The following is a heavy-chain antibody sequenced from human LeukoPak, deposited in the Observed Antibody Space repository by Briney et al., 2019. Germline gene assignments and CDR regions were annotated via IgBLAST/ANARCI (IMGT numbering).Heavy chain of an antibody. CDR1: GFTFSNYG. CDR3: ARGGGDDAFDI. D-gene: IGHD3-10*01. Sequence: GGSLRLSCAASGFTFSNYGMHRVRQAPGKGLEWVAVIWFDGSNKYYADSVKGRFTISRDNSKSTLYLQLNSLRAEDTAVYYCARGGGDDAFDIWGQGTMVAVSS. V-gene: IGHV3-33*01. CDR2: IWFDGSNK. J-gene: IGHJ3*02.